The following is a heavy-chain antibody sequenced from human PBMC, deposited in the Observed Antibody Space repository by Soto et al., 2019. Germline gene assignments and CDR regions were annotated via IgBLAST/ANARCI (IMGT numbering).Heavy chain of an antibody. J-gene: IGHJ6*02. V-gene: IGHV4-30-4*01. Sequence: SETLSLTCTVSGGSISSGDYYWSWIRQPPGKGLEWIGYIYYSGSTYYNPSLKSRVTISVDTSKNQFSLKLSSVTAADTAVYYCARSIEGGYDFWSGYLTGGYYGMDVWGRGITVTVSS. CDR3: ARSIEGGYDFWSGYLTGGYYGMDV. CDR2: IYYSGST. D-gene: IGHD3-3*01. CDR1: GGSISSGDYY.